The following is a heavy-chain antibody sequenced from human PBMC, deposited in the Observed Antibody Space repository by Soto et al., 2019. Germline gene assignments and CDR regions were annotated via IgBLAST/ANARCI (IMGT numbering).Heavy chain of an antibody. V-gene: IGHV4-31*03. CDR1: GGSISSGGYY. Sequence: QVQLQESGPGLVKPSQTLSLTCTVSGGSISSGGYYWSWIRQHPGKGLEWIGYIYYSGSTYYNPSHKSRVTISVDTSKNQFSLKLSSVTAADTAVYYCARAISTAMVPRWVDYWGQGTLVTVSS. CDR3: ARAISTAMVPRWVDY. CDR2: IYYSGST. J-gene: IGHJ4*02. D-gene: IGHD5-18*01.